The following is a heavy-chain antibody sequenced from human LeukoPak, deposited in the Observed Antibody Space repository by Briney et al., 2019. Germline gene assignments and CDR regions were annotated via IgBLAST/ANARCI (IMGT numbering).Heavy chain of an antibody. CDR3: AKDPTATLYYFDY. V-gene: IGHV3-23*01. CDR2: ISGSGGST. J-gene: IGHJ4*02. D-gene: IGHD2-21*02. Sequence: GGSLRLSCAASGFTFSSYAMSWVRQAPGRGLEWVSAISGSGGSTYYADSVKGRFTISRDNSKNTLYLQMNSLRAEDTAVYYCAKDPTATLYYFDYWGQGTLVTVSS. CDR1: GFTFSSYA.